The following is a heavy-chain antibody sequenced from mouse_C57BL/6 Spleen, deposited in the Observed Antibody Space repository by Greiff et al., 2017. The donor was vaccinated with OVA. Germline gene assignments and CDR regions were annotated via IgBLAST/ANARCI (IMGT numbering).Heavy chain of an antibody. V-gene: IGHV1-80*01. CDR2: IYPGDGDT. Sequence: QVQLQQSGAELVKPGASVKISCKASGYAFSSYWMNWVKQRPGKGLEWIGQIYPGDGDTNSNGKFKGKGTLAADKSSSTASMPLSSLTAEDAVDYFCARSEFAYWGQGTLVTVSA. CDR3: ARSEFAY. CDR1: GYAFSSYW. J-gene: IGHJ3*01.